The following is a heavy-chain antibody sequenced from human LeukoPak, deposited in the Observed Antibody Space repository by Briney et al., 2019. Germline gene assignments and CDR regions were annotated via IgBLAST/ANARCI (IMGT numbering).Heavy chain of an antibody. CDR3: ARDPTAHSSGWYAY. V-gene: IGHV3-48*01. D-gene: IGHD6-19*01. CDR1: GFTFSSYS. Sequence: PGGSLRLSCAASGFTFSSYSMNWVRQAPGKGLERVSYISSSSSTIYYADSVKGRFTISRDNAKNSLYLQMNSLRAEDTAVYYCARDPTAHSSGWYAYWGQGTLVTVSS. J-gene: IGHJ4*02. CDR2: ISSSSSTI.